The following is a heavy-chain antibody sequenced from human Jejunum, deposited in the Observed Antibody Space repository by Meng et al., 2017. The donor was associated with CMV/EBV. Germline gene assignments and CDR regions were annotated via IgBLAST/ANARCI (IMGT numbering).Heavy chain of an antibody. CDR1: RFPVSSSH. CDR2: IDSGGRA. CDR3: AREDYYGSGSLDY. J-gene: IGHJ4*02. V-gene: IGHV3-66*02. Sequence: SRFPVSSSHISWVRQAPGKGLEWFSVIDSGGRAYYTDTVKGRFTIFRDSSKNMLYLQMSSLRPEDTAVYYCAREDYYGSGSLDYWGQGTQVTVSS. D-gene: IGHD3-10*01.